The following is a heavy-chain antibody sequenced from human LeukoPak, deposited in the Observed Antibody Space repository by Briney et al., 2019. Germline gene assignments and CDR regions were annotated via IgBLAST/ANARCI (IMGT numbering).Heavy chain of an antibody. D-gene: IGHD2-15*01. V-gene: IGHV3-30-3*01. CDR3: ARGGGLGYFDL. CDR2: ISYDGSNK. CDR1: GFTFSSYA. Sequence: GRSLRLSCAASGFTFSSYAMHWVRQAPGRGLEWVAVISYDGSNKYYADSVKGRFTISRDNSKNTLYLQMNSLRAEDTAVYYCARGGGLGYFDLWGRGTLVTVSS. J-gene: IGHJ2*01.